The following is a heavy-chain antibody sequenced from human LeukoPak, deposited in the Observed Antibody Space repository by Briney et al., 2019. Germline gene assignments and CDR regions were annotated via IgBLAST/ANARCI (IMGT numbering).Heavy chain of an antibody. CDR2: IYSGGST. D-gene: IGHD3-10*01. V-gene: IGHV3-66*01. Sequence: GGSLRLSCAASGFTVSSNFMTWVRQAPGKGLEWVSVIYSGGSTYYADSVKDRFTISRDNSKNMLYLQMNSRRAEDTAVYYCARGGDSLHYWGQGPLVTVSS. CDR1: GFTVSSNF. CDR3: ARGGDSLHY. J-gene: IGHJ4*02.